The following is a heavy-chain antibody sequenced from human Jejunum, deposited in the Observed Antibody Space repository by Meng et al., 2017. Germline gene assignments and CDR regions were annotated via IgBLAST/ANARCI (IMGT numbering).Heavy chain of an antibody. V-gene: IGHV3-74*01. CDR2: MNADGTTI. J-gene: IGHJ3*01. CDR3: ARDRGLPDSFDL. Sequence: GGSLRLSCAAPGFNFSPFWMHWVRQVPGKGLVWVAHMNADGTTIIYADSVKGRFAISRDNAKNTLYLQMNSLRAEDTAVYYCARDRGLPDSFDLWGQGTMVTVSS. CDR1: GFNFSPFW. D-gene: IGHD3-10*01.